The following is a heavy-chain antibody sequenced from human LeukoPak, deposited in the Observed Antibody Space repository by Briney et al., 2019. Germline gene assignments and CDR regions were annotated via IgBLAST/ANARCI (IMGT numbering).Heavy chain of an antibody. V-gene: IGHV1-2*06. J-gene: IGHJ5*02. CDR1: GYTFTGYY. Sequence: GASVKVSCKASGYTFTGYYMHWVRQAPGQGREWMGRINPNSGGTNYAQKFQGRVTMTRDTSISTAYMELSRLRSDDAAVYYCAKDSVGNYGSAPWGQGTLVTVSS. CDR2: INPNSGGT. D-gene: IGHD3-10*01. CDR3: AKDSVGNYGSAP.